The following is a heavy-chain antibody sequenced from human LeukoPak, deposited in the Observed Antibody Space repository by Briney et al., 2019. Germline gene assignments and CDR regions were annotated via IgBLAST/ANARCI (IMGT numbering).Heavy chain of an antibody. CDR2: KKQDGSEK. D-gene: IGHD3-10*01. CDR3: ARSPGYYFDY. CDR1: GFTFSSYW. Sequence: GGSLRLSCAASGFTFSSYWMSWVRQAPGKGLEWVANKKQDGSEKHYVDSVKGRLTISRDNAKNSLYLQMNSLRAEDTAVYYCARSPGYYFDYWGQGTLVTVSS. J-gene: IGHJ4*02. V-gene: IGHV3-7*01.